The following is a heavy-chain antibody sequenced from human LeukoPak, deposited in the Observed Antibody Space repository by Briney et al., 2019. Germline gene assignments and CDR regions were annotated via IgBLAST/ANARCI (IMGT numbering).Heavy chain of an antibody. D-gene: IGHD6-19*01. J-gene: IGHJ4*02. V-gene: IGHV3-11*01. Sequence: GGSLRLSCAASGFTFSDYHMNWIRQAPGKGLKWVSYISPRGCSMYFADSVKGRFTISRDNAENSLFLQMNSLTADDTDVYYCAAGRDIAVAGPGGYFDYWGQGTLVTVSS. CDR3: AAGRDIAVAGPGGYFDY. CDR1: GFTFSDYH. CDR2: ISPRGCSM.